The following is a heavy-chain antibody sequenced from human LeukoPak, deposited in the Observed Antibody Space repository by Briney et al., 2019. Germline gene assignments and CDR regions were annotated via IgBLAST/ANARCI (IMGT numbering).Heavy chain of an antibody. Sequence: GGSLRLSCAASRFTFSSYGLHWVSQAQGKGLEWVAVISYDGSNKFCADSVKGRFTISRDNSKNTLYLQMNSLRAEDTAMYYCAKNTGTYDGLIDPWGQGTLVTVSS. CDR2: ISYDGSNK. D-gene: IGHD1-26*01. J-gene: IGHJ5*02. CDR3: AKNTGTYDGLIDP. V-gene: IGHV3-30*18. CDR1: RFTFSSYG.